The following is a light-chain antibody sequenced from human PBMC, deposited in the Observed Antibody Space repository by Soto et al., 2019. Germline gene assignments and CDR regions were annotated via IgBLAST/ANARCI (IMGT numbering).Light chain of an antibody. J-gene: IGKJ1*01. CDR1: QSVSNN. V-gene: IGKV3-15*01. CDR2: DAS. Sequence: ILMTQSPATLSVSPGERATISCRASQSVSNNLAWYQQKPGQAPRLLIYDASTRATGIPARFSGSGSGTEFTLTISGLQSEDFAGYYCQQYNKWPPWTFGQGTKVEIK. CDR3: QQYNKWPPWT.